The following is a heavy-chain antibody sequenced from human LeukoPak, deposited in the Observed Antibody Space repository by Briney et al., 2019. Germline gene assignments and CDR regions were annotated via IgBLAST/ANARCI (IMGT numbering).Heavy chain of an antibody. Sequence: SGGSLRLSCAASGFTFSTYSMNWVRQAPGKGLEWVSSIISSSSYIYYADSVKGRFTISRDNAKNSMYLQMNSLRAEDTAVYSCARDPQYCSGGSCYSFDYWGQGTLATVSS. CDR1: GFTFSTYS. D-gene: IGHD2-15*01. V-gene: IGHV3-21*01. CDR2: IISSSSYI. CDR3: ARDPQYCSGGSCYSFDY. J-gene: IGHJ4*02.